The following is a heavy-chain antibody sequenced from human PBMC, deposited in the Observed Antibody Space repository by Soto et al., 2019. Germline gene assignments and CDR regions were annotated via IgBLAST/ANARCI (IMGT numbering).Heavy chain of an antibody. CDR3: ARLAPRNWFDP. CDR1: GGSISSSSYY. Sequence: QLQLQESGPGLVKPSETLSLTCTVSGGSISSSSYYWGWIRQPPGKGLEWIGSIYYSGSTYYNPSLKSRVTISVDTSKNQFSLKLSSVTAADTAVYYCARLAPRNWFDPWGQGTLVTVSS. D-gene: IGHD3-3*02. CDR2: IYYSGST. V-gene: IGHV4-39*01. J-gene: IGHJ5*02.